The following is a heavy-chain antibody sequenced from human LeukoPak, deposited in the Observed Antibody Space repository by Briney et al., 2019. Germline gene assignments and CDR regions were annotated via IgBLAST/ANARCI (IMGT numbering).Heavy chain of an antibody. CDR3: ARSTSYHFDS. CDR2: IYAGGAA. Sequence: PGRSLRLSCAASGFTVSTNYLSWVRQAPGKGLEWVSVIYAGGAAYYADYVKGRFTISRDTSNNTLILQMHSLRVEDTAVYYCARSTSYHFDSWGQGTLVTVFS. CDR1: GFTVSTNY. V-gene: IGHV3-53*01. J-gene: IGHJ4*02. D-gene: IGHD2-2*01.